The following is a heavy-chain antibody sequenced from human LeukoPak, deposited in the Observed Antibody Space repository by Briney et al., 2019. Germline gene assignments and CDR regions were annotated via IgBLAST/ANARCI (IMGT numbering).Heavy chain of an antibody. V-gene: IGHV3-30*04. CDR2: ISYDGSNK. Sequence: GGSLRLSCAASGFTFSSYAMHWVRQAPGKGLEWVAVISYDGSNKYYADSVKGRFTISRDNSKTTLYLQMNSLRAEDTAVYYCARDVAAAKFGMDVWGQGTTVTVSS. D-gene: IGHD6-13*01. CDR1: GFTFSSYA. CDR3: ARDVAAAKFGMDV. J-gene: IGHJ6*02.